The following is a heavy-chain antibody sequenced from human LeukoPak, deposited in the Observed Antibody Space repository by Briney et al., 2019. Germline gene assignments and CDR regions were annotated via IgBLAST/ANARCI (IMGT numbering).Heavy chain of an antibody. CDR1: GFTFSSYW. Sequence: GRSLRLSCAASGFTFSSYWMSWVRQAPGKGLEWVANIKQDGSEKYYVDSVKGRFTISRDNAKNSLYLQMNSLRAEDTAVYYCARIDSIAVAGYYYYGMDVWGQGTTVTVSS. J-gene: IGHJ6*02. D-gene: IGHD6-19*01. CDR2: IKQDGSEK. CDR3: ARIDSIAVAGYYYYGMDV. V-gene: IGHV3-7*01.